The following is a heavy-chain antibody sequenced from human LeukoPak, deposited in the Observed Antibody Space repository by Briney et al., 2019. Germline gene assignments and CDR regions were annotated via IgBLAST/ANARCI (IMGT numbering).Heavy chain of an antibody. Sequence: ASVKVSCKASGYTFTSYYMHWVRQAPGQGLEWMGIINPSGGSTSYAQKFQGRVTITADESTSTAYMELSSLRSEDTAVYYCARGPSYYYGSGSYYNIWFDPWGQGTLVTVSS. CDR1: GYTFTSYY. J-gene: IGHJ5*02. CDR2: INPSGGST. V-gene: IGHV1-46*01. CDR3: ARGPSYYYGSGSYYNIWFDP. D-gene: IGHD3-10*01.